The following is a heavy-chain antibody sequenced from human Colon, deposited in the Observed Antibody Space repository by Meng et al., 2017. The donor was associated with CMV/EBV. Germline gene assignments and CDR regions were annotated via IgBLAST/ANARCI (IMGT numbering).Heavy chain of an antibody. V-gene: IGHV3-23*01. D-gene: IGHD4-11*01. CDR2: ISGGGTST. Sequence: GGSLKISCAASGFTFSVFAMHWVRQAPGKGLEWVSAISGGGTSTYYADSVTGRFTISRDNSNNTLFLQLSSLRADDTALYYCAKASSNFPYYSMDVWGQGTPVTVSS. CDR1: GFTFSVFA. CDR3: AKASSNFPYYSMDV. J-gene: IGHJ6*02.